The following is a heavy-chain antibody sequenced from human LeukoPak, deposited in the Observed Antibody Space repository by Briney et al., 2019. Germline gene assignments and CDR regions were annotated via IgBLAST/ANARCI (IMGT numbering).Heavy chain of an antibody. V-gene: IGHV1-69*05. CDR1: GYTLTTYG. D-gene: IGHD3-22*01. J-gene: IGHJ6*03. CDR2: IIPIFGTA. CDR3: ARDSTLNYYYDRSGLNYYYYMDV. Sequence: SVKVSCKASGYTLTTYGFSWVRQAPGQGLEWMGGIIPIFGTANYAQKFQGRVTITTDESTSTAYMELSSLRSEDTAVYYCARDSTLNYYYDRSGLNYYYYMDVWGKGTTVTVSS.